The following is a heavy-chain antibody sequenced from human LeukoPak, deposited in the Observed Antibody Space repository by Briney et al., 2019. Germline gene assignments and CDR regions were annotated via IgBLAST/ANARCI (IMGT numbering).Heavy chain of an antibody. CDR2: ISYDGSNK. Sequence: QPGRSLRLSCAASGFTFSSYAMHWVRQAPGKGLEWVAVISYDGSNKYYADSVKGRFTISRDNSKNTLYLQMNSLRAEDTAVYYCARDRSQQQLVVSYYCYHGMDVWGQGTTVTVSS. J-gene: IGHJ6*02. CDR1: GFTFSSYA. CDR3: ARDRSQQQLVVSYYCYHGMDV. D-gene: IGHD6-13*01. V-gene: IGHV3-30-3*01.